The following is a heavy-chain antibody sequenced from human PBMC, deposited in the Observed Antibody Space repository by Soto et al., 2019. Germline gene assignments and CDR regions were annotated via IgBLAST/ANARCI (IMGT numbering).Heavy chain of an antibody. J-gene: IGHJ6*02. V-gene: IGHV4-59*01. CDR2: ISYTGST. CDR1: GGSLSSSF. D-gene: IGHD5-18*01. CDR3: ARGHRAMEYYYYYGMDV. Sequence: PSETLSLTCSVSGGSLSSSFWGWIRQPPGKELEWIGYISYTGSTTYNPSLKSRITLSVDTSKNQFSLRVASVAAADTAVYYCARGHRAMEYYYYYGMDVWGQGTTVTVSS.